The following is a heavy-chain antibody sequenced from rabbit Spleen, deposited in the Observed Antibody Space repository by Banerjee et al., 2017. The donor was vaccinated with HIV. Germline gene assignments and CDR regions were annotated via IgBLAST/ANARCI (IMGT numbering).Heavy chain of an antibody. V-gene: IGHV1S40*01. CDR3: ARGSAAMTMVITGYYLGL. D-gene: IGHD2-1*01. J-gene: IGHJ4*01. CDR2: IYADSSGST. Sequence: QSLEETGGDLVKPEGSLTLTCTASGFSFSSSYYMCWVRQAPRKGLECIACIYADSSGSTYYASWAKGRFTISKTSSTTVTLEMTSLTAADTATYFCARGSAAMTMVITGYYLGLWGPGTLVTVS. CDR1: GFSFSSSYY.